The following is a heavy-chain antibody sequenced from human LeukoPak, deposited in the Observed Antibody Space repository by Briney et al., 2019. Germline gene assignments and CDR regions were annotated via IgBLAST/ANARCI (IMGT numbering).Heavy chain of an antibody. Sequence: ASVKVSCKASGYTFTSYDINWVRQATGQGLEWMGWMNPNSGNTGYAQKFQGRVTITRNTSISTAYMELSSLRSEDTAVYYCARGMVYYYDSSGYPYFDYWGQGTLVTISS. J-gene: IGHJ4*02. CDR2: MNPNSGNT. V-gene: IGHV1-8*03. D-gene: IGHD3-22*01. CDR1: GYTFTSYD. CDR3: ARGMVYYYDSSGYPYFDY.